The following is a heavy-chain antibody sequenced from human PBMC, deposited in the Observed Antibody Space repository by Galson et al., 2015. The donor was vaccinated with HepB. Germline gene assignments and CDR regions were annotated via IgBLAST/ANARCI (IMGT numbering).Heavy chain of an antibody. Sequence: SVTVSCKASGYTFTSYDINWVRQAPGQGHEWMGWMNPNSANTGYAQKFQGRVTITRNTSISKAYMELSSLRSEDTAVYYCARSQSRGNYYYGMDVWGQGTTVTVSS. J-gene: IGHJ6*02. V-gene: IGHV1-8*01. CDR3: ARSQSRGNYYYGMDV. CDR1: GYTFTSYD. CDR2: MNPNSANT.